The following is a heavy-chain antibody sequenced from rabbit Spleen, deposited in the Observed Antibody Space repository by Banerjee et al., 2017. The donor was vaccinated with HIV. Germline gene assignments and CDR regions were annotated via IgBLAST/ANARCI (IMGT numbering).Heavy chain of an antibody. CDR2: IYTGSSGST. Sequence: EQLEESGGGLVKPEGSLTLTCKASGVSFSDKDVMCWVRQAPGKGLECIACIYTGSSGSTYYASWAKGRFTISETSSTTVTLQMTSLTAADTATYFCARDPVIAGSAYYDLWGPGTLVTVS. D-gene: IGHD8-1*01. V-gene: IGHV1S45*01. CDR3: ARDPVIAGSAYYDL. J-gene: IGHJ4*01. CDR1: GVSFSDKDV.